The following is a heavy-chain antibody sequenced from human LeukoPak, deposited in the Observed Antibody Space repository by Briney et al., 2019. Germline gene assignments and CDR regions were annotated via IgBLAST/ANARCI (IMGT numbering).Heavy chain of an antibody. CDR3: ARRGGYSYGYRYFDL. D-gene: IGHD5-18*01. CDR2: IYYSGST. Sequence: PSETLSLTCTVSGGSISSYYWSWIRQPPGKGLEWIGYIYYSGSTNYNPSLKSRVTISVDTSKNQFSLKLSSVTAADTAVYYCARRGGYSYGYRYFDLWGRGTLVTVSS. J-gene: IGHJ2*01. CDR1: GGSISSYY. V-gene: IGHV4-59*08.